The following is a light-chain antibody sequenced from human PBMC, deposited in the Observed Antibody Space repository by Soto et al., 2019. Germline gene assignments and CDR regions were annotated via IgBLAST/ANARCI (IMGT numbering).Light chain of an antibody. CDR1: QSVSSN. CDR2: GAS. V-gene: IGKV3-15*01. Sequence: EIVMTQSPATLSVAPGERATLSCRASQSVSSNLAWYQQQPGQAPRLLIYGASTRATGIPARFSGSGSGTEFTLTNSSLQSEDFAVYYCQQYNNWPPWTFGQGTKVQIK. J-gene: IGKJ1*01. CDR3: QQYNNWPPWT.